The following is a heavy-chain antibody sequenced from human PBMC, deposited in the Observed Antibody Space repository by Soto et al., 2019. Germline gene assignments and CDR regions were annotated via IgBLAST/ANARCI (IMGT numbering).Heavy chain of an antibody. J-gene: IGHJ4*02. CDR2: ISGSGGST. V-gene: IGHV3-23*01. CDR1: GFTFSSYA. Sequence: EVQLLESGGGLVQPGVSLRLSCAASGFTFSSYAMSWVRQAPGKGLEWVSAISGSGGSTYYADSVKGRFTISRDNSKNTLYLQMNSLRAEDTAVYYCAKDHRLGRYFDYWGQGTLVTVSS. D-gene: IGHD7-27*01. CDR3: AKDHRLGRYFDY.